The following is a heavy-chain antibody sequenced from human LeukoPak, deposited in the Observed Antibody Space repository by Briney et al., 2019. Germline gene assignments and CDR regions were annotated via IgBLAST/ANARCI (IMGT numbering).Heavy chain of an antibody. V-gene: IGHV3-48*01. D-gene: IGHD3-3*01. Sequence: GGSLRRSCAASGFTFSSYSMNWVRQAPGQGLEWVSYISSSSSTIYYADSVKGRFTISRDNAKNSLYLQMNSLRAEDTAVYYCARCDFWSGYYSFDYWGQGTLVTVSS. J-gene: IGHJ4*02. CDR1: GFTFSSYS. CDR2: ISSSSSTI. CDR3: ARCDFWSGYYSFDY.